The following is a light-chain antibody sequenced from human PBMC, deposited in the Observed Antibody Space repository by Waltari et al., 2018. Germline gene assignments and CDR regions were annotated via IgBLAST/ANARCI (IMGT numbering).Light chain of an antibody. V-gene: IGLV2-18*02. CDR2: DVN. Sequence: QSALTPPPSVSGSPGQSVTISCTGTSSDVGGYNRVSWYQQSPGTDPKLILYDVNIRPSGVPDRFSGSQSGYTASLTISGLQAEDEGHYYCSSYTNTGDTLVFGGGTELTVL. J-gene: IGLJ2*01. CDR1: SSDVGGYNR. CDR3: SSYTNTGDTLV.